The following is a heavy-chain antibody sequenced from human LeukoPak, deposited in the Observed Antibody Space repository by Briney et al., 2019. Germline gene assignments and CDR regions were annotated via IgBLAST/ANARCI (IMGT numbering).Heavy chain of an antibody. Sequence: GESLKTSCKGSGYSFTSYWIGWVRQIPGKGLEWMGIIYAGDSGTRYSASLQGQVTTSADKTISTAYLQWSSLKASDTAMYYCARHIAPASPIVNWFDPWGQGTLVTVSS. D-gene: IGHD5/OR15-5a*01. CDR3: ARHIAPASPIVNWFDP. J-gene: IGHJ5*02. CDR2: IYAGDSGT. V-gene: IGHV5-51*01. CDR1: GYSFTSYW.